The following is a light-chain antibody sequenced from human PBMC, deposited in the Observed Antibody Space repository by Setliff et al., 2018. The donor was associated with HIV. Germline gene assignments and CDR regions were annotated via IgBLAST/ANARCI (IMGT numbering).Light chain of an antibody. J-gene: IGLJ1*01. Sequence: QSALAQPASVSGSPGQSITISCTGTSTDVGTYNLVSWYQQHPGKAPKVMIYEVIKRPSGISNRFSGSKSGNTASLTISGLQPEDESDYYCCSYASGSTSLFVFGTGTKVTVL. V-gene: IGLV2-23*02. CDR3: CSYASGSTSLFV. CDR1: STDVGTYNL. CDR2: EVI.